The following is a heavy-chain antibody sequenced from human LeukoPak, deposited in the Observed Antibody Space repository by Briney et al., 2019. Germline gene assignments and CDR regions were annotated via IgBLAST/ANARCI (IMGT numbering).Heavy chain of an antibody. D-gene: IGHD3-3*01. CDR2: ISAHKGNT. CDR1: GYTFTRYG. J-gene: IGHJ5*02. CDR3: ARNLNYDFWSGYYKYYWFDP. V-gene: IGHV1-18*01. Sequence: AASVKVSCKASGYTFTRYGISWVRQVPGQGLEWMGWISAHKGNTNYAQKVQGRVTMTTDTSTSTAYMELRSLRSDDTAVYYCARNLNYDFWSGYYKYYWFDPWGQGTLVTVSS.